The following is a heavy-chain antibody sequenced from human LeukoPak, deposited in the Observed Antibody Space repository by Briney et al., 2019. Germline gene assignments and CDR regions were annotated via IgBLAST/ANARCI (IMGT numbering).Heavy chain of an antibody. D-gene: IGHD6-19*01. CDR3: ATKYSSGWNDAFDI. V-gene: IGHV1-69*02. J-gene: IGHJ3*02. Sequence: GSSVKVSCKASGGTFSSYTIRCVQQAPGQGLEWMGRIIPIIGITNYAQKFQSRVTTTADKSTSTAYIELSSLRSEDTAVYYCATKYSSGWNDAFDIWGQGTMVTVSS. CDR1: GGTFSSYT. CDR2: IIPIIGIT.